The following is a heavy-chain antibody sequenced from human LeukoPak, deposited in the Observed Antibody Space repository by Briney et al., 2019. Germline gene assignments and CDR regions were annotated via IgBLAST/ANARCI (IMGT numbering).Heavy chain of an antibody. CDR2: ISGSGGST. D-gene: IGHD6-13*01. CDR3: ARAGIAAPTSY. V-gene: IGHV3-23*01. J-gene: IGHJ4*02. CDR1: GFTFSSYA. Sequence: GGSLRLSCAASGFTFSSYAMSWVRQAPGKGLEWVSAISGSGGSTYYADSVKGRFTISRDNSKNTLYLQMNSLKAEDTAVYYCARAGIAAPTSYWGQGTLVTVSS.